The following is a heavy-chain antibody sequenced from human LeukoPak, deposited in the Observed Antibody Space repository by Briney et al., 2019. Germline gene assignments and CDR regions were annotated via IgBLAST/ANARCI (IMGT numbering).Heavy chain of an antibody. J-gene: IGHJ5*02. CDR1: GYTFTSYD. D-gene: IGHD4-17*01. V-gene: IGHV1-8*01. CDR2: MNPNSGNT. CDR3: ARGLYYGDYVFGFDP. Sequence: ASVKVSCKASGYTFTSYDINWVRLATGQGLEWMGWMNPNSGNTGYAQKFQGRVTMTRNTSISTAYMELSSLRSEDTAVYYCARGLYYGDYVFGFDPWGQGTLVTVSS.